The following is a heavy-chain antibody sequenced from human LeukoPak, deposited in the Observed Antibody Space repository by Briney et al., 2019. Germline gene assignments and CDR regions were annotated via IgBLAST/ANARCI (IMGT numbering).Heavy chain of an antibody. Sequence: PGGSLRLSCAASGFTFSSYAMSWVRQAPGKGLEWVSAISGSGGSTYYADSVKGRFTISRDNSKNTLYLQMNSLRAEDTAVYYCATITMIVVVITHDAFDIWGQGTMVTVSS. CDR2: ISGSGGST. J-gene: IGHJ3*02. D-gene: IGHD3-22*01. CDR3: ATITMIVVVITHDAFDI. CDR1: GFTFSSYA. V-gene: IGHV3-23*01.